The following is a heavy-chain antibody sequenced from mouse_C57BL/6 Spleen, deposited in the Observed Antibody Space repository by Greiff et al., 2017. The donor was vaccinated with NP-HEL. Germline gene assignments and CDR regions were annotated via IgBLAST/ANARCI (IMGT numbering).Heavy chain of an antibody. J-gene: IGHJ3*01. CDR2: ISDGGSYT. CDR1: GFTFSSYA. V-gene: IGHV5-4*01. D-gene: IGHD2-3*01. Sequence: EVQRVESGGGLVKPGGSLKLSCAASGFTFSSYAMSWVRQTPEKRLEWVATISDGGSYTYYPDNVKGRFTISRDNAKNNLYLQMSHLKSEDTAMYYCARDDGYSRAYWGQGTLVTVSA. CDR3: ARDDGYSRAY.